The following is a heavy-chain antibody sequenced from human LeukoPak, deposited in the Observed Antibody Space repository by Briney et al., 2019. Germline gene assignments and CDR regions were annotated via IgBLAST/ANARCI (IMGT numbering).Heavy chain of an antibody. CDR1: GGSISNYY. V-gene: IGHV4-4*07. CDR3: ASSAAVGGVKWFDP. Sequence: SETLSLTCTVFGGSISNYYWNWIRQTAGKGLEWIGRIYNTGSTDYSPSLRSRVTISVDKSKNKLSLKLSSVTAASTAVYYCASSAAVGGVKWFDPWGQGTLVTVSS. D-gene: IGHD6-19*01. CDR2: IYNTGST. J-gene: IGHJ5*02.